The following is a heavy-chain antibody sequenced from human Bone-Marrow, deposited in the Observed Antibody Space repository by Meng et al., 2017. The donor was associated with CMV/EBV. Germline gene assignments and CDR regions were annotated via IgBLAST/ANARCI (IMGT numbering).Heavy chain of an antibody. V-gene: IGHV3-53*01. CDR3: ARVWGSSGWLLDY. CDR2: IYSGSST. CDR1: GFTVSSNY. J-gene: IGHJ4*02. Sequence: GGSLRLSCAASGFTVSSNYMSWVRQAPGKGLEWVSVIYSGSSTYYADSVKGRFTISRDNSKNKLYLQMNSLRAGDTAVYYCARVWGSSGWLLDYWGQGTLVTVSS. D-gene: IGHD6-19*01.